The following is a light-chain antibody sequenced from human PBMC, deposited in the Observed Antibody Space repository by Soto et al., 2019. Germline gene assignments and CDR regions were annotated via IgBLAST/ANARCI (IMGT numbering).Light chain of an antibody. J-gene: IGKJ1*01. CDR1: QSITNR. Sequence: DIPMTQSPSTLSASVGDRVTITCRASQSITNRLAWYQQRPGKAPKVLIYDASNLESGVPSRFSVSGSGTEFLLTSSSLQPDDFATYCCQHYGGMWAFGQGTKVEIK. CDR3: QHYGGMWA. V-gene: IGKV1-5*01. CDR2: DAS.